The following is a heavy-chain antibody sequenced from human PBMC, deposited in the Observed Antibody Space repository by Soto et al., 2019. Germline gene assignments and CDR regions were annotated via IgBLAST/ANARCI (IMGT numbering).Heavy chain of an antibody. V-gene: IGHV2-5*02. CDR2: IYWDDDK. CDR1: GFSLSTSGVG. CDR3: AHSIIGQVPVGYFDL. J-gene: IGHJ2*01. Sequence: QITLKESGPTLVKPTQTLTLTCTFSGFSLSTSGVGVGWIRQPPGKALEWLALIYWDDDKRYSPSLKSRLTITKDTSKNQVVLTMTNMDPVDTATYYFAHSIIGQVPVGYFDLWGRGTLVTVSS.